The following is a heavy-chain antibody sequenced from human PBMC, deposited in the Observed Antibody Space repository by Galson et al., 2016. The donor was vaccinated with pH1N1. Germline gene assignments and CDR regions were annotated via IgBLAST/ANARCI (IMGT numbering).Heavy chain of an antibody. CDR2: INQTGSVQ. Sequence: SLRLSCAASGFTFSNYWMSWVRQAPGKGLEWVANINQTGSVQYYVASVKDRFTISRDNAKNSLYLQMSSLTAEDTAVYYCARAIFAAAAVWGQGTLVTVSS. D-gene: IGHD6-13*01. V-gene: IGHV3-7*03. CDR1: GFTFSNYW. CDR3: ARAIFAAAAV. J-gene: IGHJ4*02.